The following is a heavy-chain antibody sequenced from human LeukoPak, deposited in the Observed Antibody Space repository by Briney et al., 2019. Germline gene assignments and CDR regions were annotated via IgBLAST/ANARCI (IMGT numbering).Heavy chain of an antibody. J-gene: IGHJ4*02. CDR3: ASFAPGSGLFRGVIDY. CDR1: GGSISSGGYY. D-gene: IGHD2-15*01. V-gene: IGHV4-61*08. Sequence: SETLSLTCTVSGGSISSGGYYWSWIRQHPGKGLEWIGYIYYSGSTNYNPSLKSRVTISVDTTNNQFSLKLSSVTAAATEVSYWASFAPGSGLFRGVIDYWGQGTLVTVSS. CDR2: IYYSGST.